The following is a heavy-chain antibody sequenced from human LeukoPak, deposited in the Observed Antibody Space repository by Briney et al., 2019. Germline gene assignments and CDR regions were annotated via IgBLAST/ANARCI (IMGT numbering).Heavy chain of an antibody. J-gene: IGHJ1*01. CDR2: IKHDDSEK. CDR3: ATTLNIATPGHL. V-gene: IGHV3-7*01. CDR1: GFTFSTYW. Sequence: GGSLRLSCVASGFTFSTYWMSWVRQAPGKGLEWVANIKHDDSEKYHVDSVKGRFTISRDNAKNSVYLQMNSLRAEDTAVYYCATTLNIATPGHLWGQGTLVTVSS. D-gene: IGHD6-13*01.